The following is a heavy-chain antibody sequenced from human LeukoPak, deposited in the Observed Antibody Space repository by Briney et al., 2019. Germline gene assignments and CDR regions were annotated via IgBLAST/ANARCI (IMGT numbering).Heavy chain of an antibody. D-gene: IGHD1-26*01. CDR2: IYYSGST. V-gene: IGHV4-59*11. Sequence: SETLSLTCTVSGGSISSHYWSWIRQPPGKGLEWIGYIYYSGSTNYNPSLKSRVTISVDTSKNQFSLKLSSVTAADTAVYYCAKGLGATKVYYGMDVWGQGTTVTVSS. CDR1: GGSISSHY. CDR3: AKGLGATKVYYGMDV. J-gene: IGHJ6*02.